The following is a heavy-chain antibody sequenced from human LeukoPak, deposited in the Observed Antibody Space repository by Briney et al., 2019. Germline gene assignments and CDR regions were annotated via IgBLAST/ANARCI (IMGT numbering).Heavy chain of an antibody. J-gene: IGHJ4*02. Sequence: ASVKVSCKASGGTFSSYAISWVRQAPGQGLEWMGGIIPIFGTANYAQKFQGRVTITADKSTSTAYMELSRLRSDDTAVYYCARDLGSSQLLYFDYWGQGTLVTVSS. CDR2: IIPIFGTA. CDR3: ARDLGSSQLLYFDY. V-gene: IGHV1-69*06. CDR1: GGTFSSYA. D-gene: IGHD2-2*02.